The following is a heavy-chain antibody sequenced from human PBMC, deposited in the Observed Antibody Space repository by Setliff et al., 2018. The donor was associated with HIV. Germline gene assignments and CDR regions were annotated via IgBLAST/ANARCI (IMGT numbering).Heavy chain of an antibody. V-gene: IGHV3-11*01. J-gene: IGHJ4*02. CDR1: GFTFSDHY. CDR2: ISGTATTI. Sequence: GGSLRLSCAASGFTFSDHYMSWIRQAPGKGLEWVSSISGTATTIYSADSVKGRFTISRDNAKNSQFLQMNSLKTEDTAVYYCTTEGGGGYNFRGYFDYWGQGTLVTVSS. D-gene: IGHD5-12*01. CDR3: TTEGGGGYNFRGYFDY.